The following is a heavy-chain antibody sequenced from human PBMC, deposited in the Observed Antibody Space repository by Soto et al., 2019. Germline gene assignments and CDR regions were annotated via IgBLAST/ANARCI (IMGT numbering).Heavy chain of an antibody. J-gene: IGHJ4*02. D-gene: IGHD4-17*01. V-gene: IGHV3-64*01. CDR3: ARDHPTVTTGGLDY. CDR1: GFTFSSYA. CDR2: ISSNGGST. Sequence: GGSLRLSCAASGFTFSSYAMHWVRQAPGKGLEYVSAISSNGGSTYYANSVKGRFTISRDNSKNTLYLQMGSLRAEDMAVYYCARDHPTVTTGGLDYWGQGTLVTVSS.